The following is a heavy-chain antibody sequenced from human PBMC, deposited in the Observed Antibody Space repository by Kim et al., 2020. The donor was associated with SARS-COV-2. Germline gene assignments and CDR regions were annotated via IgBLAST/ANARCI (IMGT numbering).Heavy chain of an antibody. CDR3: ARHDWFDP. J-gene: IGHJ5*02. V-gene: IGHV3-53*01. CDR2: GGST. Sequence: GGSTYYAASVKGQFAISRDNSKNTVYLQVNSLRAEDTAVYYCARHDWFDPWGQGTLVTVSS.